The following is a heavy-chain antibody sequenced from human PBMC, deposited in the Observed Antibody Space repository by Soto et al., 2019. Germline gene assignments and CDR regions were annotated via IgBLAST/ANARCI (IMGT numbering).Heavy chain of an antibody. CDR1: GYTFTSHA. CDR2: ISAYNGHT. V-gene: IGHV1-18*01. CDR3: ARVTVIAAAIGFNWFDP. Sequence: QVQLVQSGAEVKKTGASVKVSCKASGYTFTSHAITWVRQAPGQGLEWMGWISAYNGHTNYAQKLQGRVTMTIDTSTSTVYMELRNLRSDDTAVYYCARVTVIAAAIGFNWFDPWGQGTLVTVSS. J-gene: IGHJ5*02. D-gene: IGHD6-13*01.